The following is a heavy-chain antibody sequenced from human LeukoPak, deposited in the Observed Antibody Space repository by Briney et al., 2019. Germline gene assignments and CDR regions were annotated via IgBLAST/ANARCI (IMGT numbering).Heavy chain of an antibody. D-gene: IGHD2-15*01. Sequence: GGSLRLSCAASGFTFSSYSMNWVRQAPGKGLEWVSYISSSSSTIYYADSVKGRFTISRDNAKNSLYLQMNSLRDEDTAVYYCARDLAARPPSRYFQHWGQGTLVTVSS. CDR2: ISSSSSTI. CDR3: ARDLAARPPSRYFQH. CDR1: GFTFSSYS. V-gene: IGHV3-48*02. J-gene: IGHJ1*01.